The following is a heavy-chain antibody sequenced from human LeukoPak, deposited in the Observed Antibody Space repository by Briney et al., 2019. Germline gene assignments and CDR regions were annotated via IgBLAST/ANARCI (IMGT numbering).Heavy chain of an antibody. D-gene: IGHD2-15*01. Sequence: PSETLSLTCTVSGGSTSSGGYYWSWIRQHPGKGLEWIGYIYYSGSTYYNPSLKSRVTISVDTSKNQFSLKLSSVTAADTAVYYCASVPRYCSGGSCYVFDYWGQGTLVTVSS. V-gene: IGHV4-31*03. CDR2: IYYSGST. J-gene: IGHJ4*02. CDR1: GGSTSSGGYY. CDR3: ASVPRYCSGGSCYVFDY.